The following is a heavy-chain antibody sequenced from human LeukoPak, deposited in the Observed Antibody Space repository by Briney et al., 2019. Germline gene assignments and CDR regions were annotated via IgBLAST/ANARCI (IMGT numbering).Heavy chain of an antibody. CDR2: INPNSGGT. Sequence: GASVKVSCKASGYTFTGYYMHWVRRAPGQGLEWMGWINPNSGGTNYAQKFQGRVTMTRDTSISTAYMELSRLRSDDTAVYYCARRGYSYGYENGVLDYWGQGILVTVSS. CDR1: GYTFTGYY. D-gene: IGHD5-18*01. J-gene: IGHJ4*02. V-gene: IGHV1-2*02. CDR3: ARRGYSYGYENGVLDY.